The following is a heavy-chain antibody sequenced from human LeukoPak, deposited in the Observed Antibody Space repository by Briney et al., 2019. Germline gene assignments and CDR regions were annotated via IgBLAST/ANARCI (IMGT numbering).Heavy chain of an antibody. CDR1: GYTFTSYG. J-gene: IGHJ4*02. V-gene: IGHV1-18*01. Sequence: ASVKVSCKASGYTFTSYGISWVRQAPGQGLEWMGWISAYNGNTNYAQKLQGRVTMTTDTSTSTAYMELRSLRSEDTAVYYCARRLLRRYYFDYWGQGTLVTVSS. CDR3: ARRLLRRYYFDY. D-gene: IGHD2-21*02. CDR2: ISAYNGNT.